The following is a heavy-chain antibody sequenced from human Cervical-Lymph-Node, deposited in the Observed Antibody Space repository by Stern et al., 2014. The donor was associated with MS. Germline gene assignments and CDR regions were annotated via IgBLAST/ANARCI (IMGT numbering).Heavy chain of an antibody. J-gene: IGHJ6*02. Sequence: QVQLQESGPGLVKPSETLSLTCKVSGGSISSKSHYWGWIRQPPGKGLEWMGSISYSGSTYYNPPLKSRVTMSVDTSKNQFSLKLSSVTASDTAVYYCARQLMDILTGYYDRSNYYDAMDVWGQGTTVTVSS. CDR2: ISYSGST. CDR1: GGSISSKSHY. CDR3: ARQLMDILTGYYDRSNYYDAMDV. V-gene: IGHV4-39*01. D-gene: IGHD3-9*01.